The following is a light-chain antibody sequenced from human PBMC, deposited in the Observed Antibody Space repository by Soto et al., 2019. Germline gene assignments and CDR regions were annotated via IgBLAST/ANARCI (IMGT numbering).Light chain of an antibody. CDR1: QSISAW. V-gene: IGKV1-5*01. J-gene: IGKJ5*01. CDR3: QRYNSF. CDR2: DAS. Sequence: DIQMTQSPSTLSASVGDRVTITCRASQSISAWLAWYQQKPGKPPRLLIFDASTLGSGVPSRFSGSGSGTEFTLTISSLQPDDFATYYCQRYNSFFGPGTRLEI.